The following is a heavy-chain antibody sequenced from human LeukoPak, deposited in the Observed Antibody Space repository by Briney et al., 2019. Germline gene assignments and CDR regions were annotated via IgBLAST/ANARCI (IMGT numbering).Heavy chain of an antibody. CDR1: GFTFSSYW. J-gene: IGHJ4*02. Sequence: GGSLRLSCAASGFTFSSYWMHWVRQAPGKGLVWVSRINSDGSSTSYADSVKGRFTISRDNAKNTLYLQMNSLRAEDTAVYYCARLHVGDITWGGPFFLGVANKYYFDYWGQGTLVTVSS. CDR2: INSDGSST. CDR3: ARLHVGDITWGGPFFLGVANKYYFDY. V-gene: IGHV3-74*01. D-gene: IGHD3-3*01.